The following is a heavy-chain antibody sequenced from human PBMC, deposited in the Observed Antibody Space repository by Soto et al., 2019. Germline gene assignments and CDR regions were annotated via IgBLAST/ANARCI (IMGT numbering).Heavy chain of an antibody. CDR2: INAGNGNT. D-gene: IGHD6-13*01. CDR3: ARSIAAAGAKYYYYYGMDV. J-gene: IGHJ6*02. Sequence: ASVKVSCKASGYTFTSYAMHWVRQAPGQRLEWMGWINAGNGNTKYSQKFQGRVTITRDTSASTAYMELSSLRSEDTDVYYCARSIAAAGAKYYYYYGMDVWGQGTTVTVSS. CDR1: GYTFTSYA. V-gene: IGHV1-3*01.